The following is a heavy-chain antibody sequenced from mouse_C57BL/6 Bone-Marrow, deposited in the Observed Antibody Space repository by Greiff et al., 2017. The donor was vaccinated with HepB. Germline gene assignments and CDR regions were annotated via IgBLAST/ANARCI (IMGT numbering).Heavy chain of an antibody. CDR3: VRHFYDYEGYAMDY. V-gene: IGHV10-1*01. Sequence: EVMLVESGGGLVQPKGSLKLSCAASGFSFNTYAMNWVRQAPGKGLEWVARIRSKSNNYATYYADSVKDRFTISRDDSESMLYLQMNNLKTEDTAMYYCVRHFYDYEGYAMDYWGQGTSVTVSS. CDR2: IRSKSNNYAT. CDR1: GFSFNTYA. J-gene: IGHJ4*01. D-gene: IGHD2-4*01.